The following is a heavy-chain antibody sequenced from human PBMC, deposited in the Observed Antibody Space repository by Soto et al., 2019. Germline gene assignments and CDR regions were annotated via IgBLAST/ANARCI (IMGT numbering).Heavy chain of an antibody. Sequence: SETLSLTCAVSGASISGSYYYWAWLRQSPGKGPEWIGRVFYTGFTSYNPSLESRVSVSVDTSKSQFSLKLSAVTAADTAVYYCATSQKGYNWNYFDHWGQGALVTVSS. V-gene: IGHV4-39*01. D-gene: IGHD1-20*01. J-gene: IGHJ4*02. CDR1: GASISGSYYY. CDR3: ATSQKGYNWNYFDH. CDR2: VFYTGFT.